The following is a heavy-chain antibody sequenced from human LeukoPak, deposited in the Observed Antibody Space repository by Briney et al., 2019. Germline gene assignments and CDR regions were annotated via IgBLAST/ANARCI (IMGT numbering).Heavy chain of an antibody. D-gene: IGHD3-10*01. CDR3: ARDWSRFGVNAGFDV. CDR2: ISFDGSNQ. Sequence: PGGSLRLSCAASGFTFSSFGMHWVRQAPGQGLEWVAVISFDGSNQYYADSVKGRFTIYRDNFKNTLYLQMDSLRAEDTAVYYCARDWSRFGVNAGFDVWGQGTTVSVSS. V-gene: IGHV3-30*03. J-gene: IGHJ3*01. CDR1: GFTFSSFG.